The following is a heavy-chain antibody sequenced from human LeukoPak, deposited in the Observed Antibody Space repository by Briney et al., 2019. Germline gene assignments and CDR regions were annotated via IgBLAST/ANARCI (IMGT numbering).Heavy chain of an antibody. CDR3: ARGGRYYDFWSGYPAAIDY. V-gene: IGHV4-34*01. CDR2: INHSGSP. D-gene: IGHD3-3*01. Sequence: PSETLSLTCAVYGGSFSGYYWSWIRQPPGKGLEWIGEINHSGSPNYNPSLKSRVTISVDTSKNQFSLKLSSVTAADTAVYYCARGGRYYDFWSGYPAAIDYWGQGTLVTVSS. CDR1: GGSFSGYY. J-gene: IGHJ4*02.